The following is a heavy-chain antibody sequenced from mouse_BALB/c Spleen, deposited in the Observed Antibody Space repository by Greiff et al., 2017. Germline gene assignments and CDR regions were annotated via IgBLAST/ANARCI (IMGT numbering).Heavy chain of an antibody. Sequence: EVQLVESGPGLVKPSQSLSLTCTVTGYSITSDYAWNWIRQFPGNKLEWMGYISYSGSTSYNPSLKSRISITRDTSKNQFFLQLNSVTTEDTATYYCASNDRYEFAYWGEGTLVTVSA. CDR1: GYSITSDYA. V-gene: IGHV3-2*02. CDR3: ASNDRYEFAY. D-gene: IGHD2-14*01. CDR2: ISYSGST. J-gene: IGHJ3*01.